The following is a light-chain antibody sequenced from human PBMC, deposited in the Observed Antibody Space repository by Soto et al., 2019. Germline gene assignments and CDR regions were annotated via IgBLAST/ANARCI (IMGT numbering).Light chain of an antibody. CDR2: KAS. CDR1: QSISSW. V-gene: IGKV1-5*03. Sequence: IPMTQSPSPPSASVGDRVPITFRASQSISSWLAWYQQKPGKAPKLLIYKASSLESGVPSRFSGSGSGSEFNFTITGLQPDDFATYFCQQYNTYSTFGQGTRLEIK. CDR3: QQYNTYST. J-gene: IGKJ5*01.